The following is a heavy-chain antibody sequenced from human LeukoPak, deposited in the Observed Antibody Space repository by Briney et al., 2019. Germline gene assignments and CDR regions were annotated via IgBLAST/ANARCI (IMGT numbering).Heavy chain of an antibody. CDR3: ARRDHTYYDFWSGYYSYYMDV. D-gene: IGHD3-3*01. CDR2: IGISSGNT. J-gene: IGHJ6*03. Sequence: GGSLRLSCAASGFNFIDYSMNWVRQAPGKGLEWISYIGISSGNTKYADSVKGRFTISRDKARNSLYLQMNSLRVEDTAVYYCARRDHTYYDFWSGYYSYYMDVWGKGTTVTVSS. V-gene: IGHV3-48*01. CDR1: GFNFIDYS.